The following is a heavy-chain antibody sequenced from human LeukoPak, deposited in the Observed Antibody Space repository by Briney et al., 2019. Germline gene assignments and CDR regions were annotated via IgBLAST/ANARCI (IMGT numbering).Heavy chain of an antibody. J-gene: IGHJ4*02. D-gene: IGHD3-10*01. CDR3: ARGRGLDY. Sequence: GGSLRLSCAASGFTFSSLWISWVRQAPGEGLEWVANIKQDGSEKYYVDSVKGRFSISRDNAKNSLYLQMNSLRAEDTAVYYCARGRGLDYWGQGTLVTVSS. V-gene: IGHV3-7*01. CDR1: GFTFSSLW. CDR2: IKQDGSEK.